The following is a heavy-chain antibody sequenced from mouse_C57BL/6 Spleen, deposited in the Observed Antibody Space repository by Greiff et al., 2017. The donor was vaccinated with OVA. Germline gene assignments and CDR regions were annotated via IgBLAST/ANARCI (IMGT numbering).Heavy chain of an antibody. D-gene: IGHD2-5*01. CDR2: INPNNGGT. CDR1: GYTFTDYN. V-gene: IGHV1-18*01. Sequence: VQLQQSGPELVKPGASVKIPCKASGYTFTDYNMDWVKQSHGKSLEWIGDINPNNGGTIYNQKFKGKATLTVDKSSSTAYMELRSLTSEDTAVYYCARRYSNLWFAYWGQGTLVTVSA. CDR3: ARRYSNLWFAY. J-gene: IGHJ3*01.